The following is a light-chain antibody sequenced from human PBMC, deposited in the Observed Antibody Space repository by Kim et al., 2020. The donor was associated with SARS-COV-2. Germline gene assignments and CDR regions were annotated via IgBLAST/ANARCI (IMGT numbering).Light chain of an antibody. CDR3: QVWDSGTWV. CDR2: KDS. CDR1: NIQTKN. J-gene: IGLJ3*02. V-gene: IGLV3-9*01. Sequence: SYELTQPLSVSVALGQTARLTCGGNNIQTKNVPWYRQEPGQAPVLVMYKDSKRPSGIPERFSGSNSGNTATLSISRAQAGDEADYYCQVWDSGTWVFGGGTQLTVL.